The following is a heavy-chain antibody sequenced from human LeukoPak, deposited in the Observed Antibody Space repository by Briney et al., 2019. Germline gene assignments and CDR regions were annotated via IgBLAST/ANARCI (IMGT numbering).Heavy chain of an antibody. J-gene: IGHJ4*02. Sequence: GGSLKLSCAASGFTFSSYAMSWVRQAPGKGLEWVSAISGSGGSTYYADSVKGRFTISRDNSKNTLYLQMNSLRAEDTAVYYCAKAYDYVWGSPLDWGQGTLVTVSS. D-gene: IGHD3-16*01. CDR1: GFTFSSYA. V-gene: IGHV3-23*01. CDR3: AKAYDYVWGSPLD. CDR2: ISGSGGST.